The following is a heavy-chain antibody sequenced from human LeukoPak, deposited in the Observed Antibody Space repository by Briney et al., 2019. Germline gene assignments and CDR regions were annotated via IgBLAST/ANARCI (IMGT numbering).Heavy chain of an antibody. J-gene: IGHJ4*02. CDR3: ARDGVYSGYDLDY. Sequence: ASVKVSCKASGYTFTSYGISWVRQAPGQGLEWMGWISAYNGNTNYAQELQGRVTITRDTSASTAYMELSSLRSEDTAVYYCARDGVYSGYDLDYWGQGTLVTVSS. D-gene: IGHD5-12*01. CDR2: ISAYNGNT. CDR1: GYTFTSYG. V-gene: IGHV1-18*01.